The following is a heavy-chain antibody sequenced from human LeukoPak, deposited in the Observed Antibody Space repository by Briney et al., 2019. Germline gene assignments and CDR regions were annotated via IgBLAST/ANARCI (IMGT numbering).Heavy chain of an antibody. D-gene: IGHD3-10*01. CDR3: ARSPSGLLWFGELHNPLDY. CDR2: INPSGGST. V-gene: IGHV1-46*01. CDR1: GYTFTTYY. Sequence: GASVKVSCKASGYTFTTYYMHWVRQAPGQGLEWMGIINPSGGSTSYAQKFQGRVTMTRDTSTSTVYMELSSLRSEDTAVYYCARSPSGLLWFGELHNPLDYWGQGTLVTVSS. J-gene: IGHJ4*02.